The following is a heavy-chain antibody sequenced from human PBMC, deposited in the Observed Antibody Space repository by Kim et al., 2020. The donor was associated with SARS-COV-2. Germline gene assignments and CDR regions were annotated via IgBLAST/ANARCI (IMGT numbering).Heavy chain of an antibody. V-gene: IGHV3-7*05. CDR1: GFTFSSYW. J-gene: IGHJ4*02. Sequence: GGSLRLSCGASGFTFSSYWMSWVRQAPGKGLEWVASIKQDGSEKYYVDSAKGRFTISRDNAKNSLYLQMNSLRAEDTAVYYCARERYGDRDYWGQGTLVIVSS. CDR3: ARERYGDRDY. D-gene: IGHD4-17*01. CDR2: IKQDGSEK.